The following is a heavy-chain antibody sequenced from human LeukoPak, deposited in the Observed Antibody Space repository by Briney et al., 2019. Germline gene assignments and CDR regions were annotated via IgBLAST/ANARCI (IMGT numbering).Heavy chain of an antibody. V-gene: IGHV3-48*03. D-gene: IGHD3-16*01. CDR1: GFTFSSYE. J-gene: IGHJ4*02. CDR2: ISGSDNTI. CDR3: VSAYGGLLDY. Sequence: PGRSLRLSCAASGFTFSSYEMNWVRQAPGKGLEWVSSISGSDNTIYYADSVKGRFTISRDNTKNSLYMQMNSLRAEDTAVYYCVSAYGGLLDYWGQGTLVTVSS.